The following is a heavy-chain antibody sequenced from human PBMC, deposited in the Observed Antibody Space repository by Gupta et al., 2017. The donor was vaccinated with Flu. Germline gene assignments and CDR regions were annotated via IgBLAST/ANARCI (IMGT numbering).Heavy chain of an antibody. J-gene: IGHJ6*02. Sequence: QVQLVQSGAEVKKPGSSVKVSCKASGGTFSSNASSWVRQAPGKGLEWLGGIIPKFDTPNYAQKCQGRVTITADKPPSTAYMELSSRRSEDTAVYYCARDYDGTGTYYYYYFGMDVWGQGTTVTVSS. V-gene: IGHV1-69*06. CDR1: GGTFSSNA. D-gene: IGHD3-22*01. CDR2: IIPKFDTP. CDR3: ARDYDGTGTYYYYYFGMDV.